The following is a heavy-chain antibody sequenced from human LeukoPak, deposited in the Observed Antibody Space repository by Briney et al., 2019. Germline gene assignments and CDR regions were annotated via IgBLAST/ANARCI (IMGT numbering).Heavy chain of an antibody. J-gene: IGHJ6*03. CDR1: GYTFTGYY. CDR3: ARSYGKYYYYYYMDV. V-gene: IGHV1-2*02. CDR2: INPNSGGT. Sequence: ASVKVSCKASGYTFTGYYMHWVRQAPGQGLEWMGWINPNSGGTNYAQKFQGRVTMTRDTSISTAYMELSRLGSDDTAVYYCARSYGKYYYYYYMDVWGKGTTVTISS. D-gene: IGHD3-10*01.